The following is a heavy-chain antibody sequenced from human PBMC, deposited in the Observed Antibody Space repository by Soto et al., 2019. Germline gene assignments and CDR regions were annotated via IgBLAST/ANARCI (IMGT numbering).Heavy chain of an antibody. CDR2: ISSSSSTI. V-gene: IGHV3-48*02. D-gene: IGHD6-19*01. J-gene: IGHJ4*02. CDR1: GFTFSSFS. CDR3: AIPGIAVAGTDY. Sequence: GGTLRLSCSASGFTFSSFSMSWVRPAPGKGLEWISYISSSSSTIYYADSVKGRFTISRDNAKKSLYLQMNSLRDEDTAVYYCAIPGIAVAGTDYWGQGTLVTVSS.